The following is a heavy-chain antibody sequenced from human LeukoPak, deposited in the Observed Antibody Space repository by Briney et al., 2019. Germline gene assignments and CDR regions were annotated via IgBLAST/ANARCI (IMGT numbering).Heavy chain of an antibody. CDR3: ARGGLRYFDWLYWFDP. CDR1: GGTFSSYA. CDR2: IIPIFGTA. D-gene: IGHD3-9*01. Sequence: GASVKVSCKASGGTFSSYAISWVRQAPGQGLEWMGGIIPIFGTANYAQKFQGRVTITADESTSTAYMELSSLRSEDTAVYYCARGGLRYFDWLYWFDPWAREPWSPSPQ. V-gene: IGHV1-69*13. J-gene: IGHJ5*02.